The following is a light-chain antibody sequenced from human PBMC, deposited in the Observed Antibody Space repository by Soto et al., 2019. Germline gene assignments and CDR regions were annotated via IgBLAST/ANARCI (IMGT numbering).Light chain of an antibody. Sequence: DIQMTQSPSSLYASVGDGVTITCRASQSITRYLNWYQQKPGKDPKILIYATSSLQGGDPSRFSGSGSGTDFSLTISSLQPEDFATYFCQQSYSTPYTFAQGTKL. CDR1: QSITRY. V-gene: IGKV1-39*01. J-gene: IGKJ2*01. CDR2: ATS. CDR3: QQSYSTPYT.